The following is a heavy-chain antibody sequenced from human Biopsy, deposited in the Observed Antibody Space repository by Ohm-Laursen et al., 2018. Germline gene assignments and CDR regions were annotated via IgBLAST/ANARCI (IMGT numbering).Heavy chain of an antibody. CDR3: ARDIMNRIAGLVARSDVFDV. CDR1: GYVVNDYF. Sequence: GASVKVSCKGSGYVVNDYFLHWLRQAPGQGPEWMGWISPNSGGTNYAQKFQGRVTMTTDTSTSTVYLELRRLISDDTAVYYCARDIMNRIAGLVARSDVFDVWGQGTLVTVSS. D-gene: IGHD3-16*01. V-gene: IGHV1-2*02. J-gene: IGHJ3*01. CDR2: ISPNSGGT.